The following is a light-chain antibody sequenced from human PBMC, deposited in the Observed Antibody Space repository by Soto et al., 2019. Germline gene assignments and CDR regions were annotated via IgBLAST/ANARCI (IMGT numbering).Light chain of an antibody. J-gene: IGKJ2*01. CDR3: QQYGGSPMYT. Sequence: EIVLTQSPATLSLSPGEGATLSCRASQSISSNYLAWYQQRPGQAPRLLMSGASSRAPGIPDRLSGSGSGTDFTLTISRLEPEDFALYYCQQYGGSPMYTFGQGTKVDIK. CDR1: QSISSNY. CDR2: GAS. V-gene: IGKV3-20*01.